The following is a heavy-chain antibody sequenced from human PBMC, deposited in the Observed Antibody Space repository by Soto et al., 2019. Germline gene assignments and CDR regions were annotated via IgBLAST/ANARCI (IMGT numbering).Heavy chain of an antibody. D-gene: IGHD3-10*01. CDR1: XXTXXSXA. CDR2: ISYDGSNK. V-gene: IGHV3-30-3*01. Sequence: LXLSCAASXXTXXSXAMHWVRXAPGKGLEWVAVISYDGSNKYYADSVKGRFTISRDNSKNTLYLQMNSLRAEDTAVYYCAKDPGVRTKNWFDPWGQGTLVTVSS. CDR3: AKDPGVRTKNWFDP. J-gene: IGHJ5*02.